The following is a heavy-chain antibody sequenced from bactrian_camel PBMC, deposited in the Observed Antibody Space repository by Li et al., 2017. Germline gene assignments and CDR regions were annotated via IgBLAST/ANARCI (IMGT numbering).Heavy chain of an antibody. CDR2: IYDGGGPT. J-gene: IGHJ4*01. Sequence: HVQLVESGGGSVQTGGSLTLSCAASGFTFSTYYMSWVRQAAGKGLEWVSSIYDGGGPTFSADSVKGRFTISKDNAKNTLYLQMNSLKPEDTAMYYCAARASVGGAWDCSDPIQGRFAYWALGQGTQVTVS. V-gene: IGHV3-2*01. CDR1: GFTFSTYY. D-gene: IGHD3*01.